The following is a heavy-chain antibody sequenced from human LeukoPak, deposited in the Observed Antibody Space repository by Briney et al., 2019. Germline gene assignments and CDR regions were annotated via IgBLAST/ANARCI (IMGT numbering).Heavy chain of an antibody. CDR1: GFTFSSYG. Sequence: QAGGSLRLSCAASGFTFSSYGMHWVRQAPGKGLEWVAFIRYDGSNKYYADTVKGRFTISRDNSKNTLYLQMNSLRAEDTAVYYCAKESASTYYFDYWGQGTLVTVSS. CDR2: IRYDGSNK. J-gene: IGHJ4*02. V-gene: IGHV3-30*02. D-gene: IGHD2-2*01. CDR3: AKESASTYYFDY.